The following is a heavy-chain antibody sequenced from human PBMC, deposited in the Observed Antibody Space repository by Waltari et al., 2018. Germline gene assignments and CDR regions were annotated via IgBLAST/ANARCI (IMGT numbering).Heavy chain of an antibody. CDR3: ARTSGAAAGKFDY. D-gene: IGHD6-13*01. Sequence: QVQLQESGPGLVKPSETLSLPCTVPGTSISNYYWTGTRQPPGKGLEWFWYISDSGSTSYNPSLKSRVTISGDTSKNHFSLKLSSVTAADTAVYYCARTSGAAAGKFDYWGQGTLVTVSS. CDR2: ISDSGST. CDR1: GTSISNYY. V-gene: IGHV4-59*01. J-gene: IGHJ4*02.